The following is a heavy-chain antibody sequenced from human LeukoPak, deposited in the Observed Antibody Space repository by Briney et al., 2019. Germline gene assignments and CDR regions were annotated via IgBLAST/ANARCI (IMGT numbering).Heavy chain of an antibody. V-gene: IGHV3-30*02. CDR3: AKDQGWGVLNWFDP. CDR1: GFTFSSYG. CDR2: IRYDGSNK. J-gene: IGHJ5*02. D-gene: IGHD3-16*01. Sequence: GGSLRLSCAASGFTFSSYGMHWVRQAPGKGLEWVAFIRYDGSNKYYADSVKGRFTISRDNSKNTLYLQMNSLRAEDTAVYYCAKDQGWGVLNWFDPGAREPWSPSPQ.